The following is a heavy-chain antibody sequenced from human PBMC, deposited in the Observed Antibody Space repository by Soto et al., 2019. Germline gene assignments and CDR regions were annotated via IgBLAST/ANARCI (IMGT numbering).Heavy chain of an antibody. V-gene: IGHV1-3*01. Sequence: GASVKVSCKTSVYTFTNYAIHWVRQAPGQRLEWMGWINAGNGNTKYSQKFQGRVTITRDTSASTAYMELSSLRSEDTAVYYCARGGSLYWYFDLWGRGTLVTVS. CDR1: VYTFTNYA. CDR3: ARGGSLYWYFDL. CDR2: INAGNGNT. D-gene: IGHD1-26*01. J-gene: IGHJ2*01.